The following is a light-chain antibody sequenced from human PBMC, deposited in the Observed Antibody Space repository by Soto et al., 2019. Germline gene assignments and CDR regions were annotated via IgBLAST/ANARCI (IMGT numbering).Light chain of an antibody. CDR1: NIETKT. Sequence: SYELTQPPSVSLAPGKTARITCGGNNIETKTVHWYQQKPDQAPVLVVYYDTDRPSGIPERFSGSNSGNTATLTIRRVEAGDEADYYCQVWESGNDHHVVFGGGTKLTVL. CDR3: QVWESGNDHHVV. V-gene: IGLV3-21*01. J-gene: IGLJ2*01. CDR2: YDT.